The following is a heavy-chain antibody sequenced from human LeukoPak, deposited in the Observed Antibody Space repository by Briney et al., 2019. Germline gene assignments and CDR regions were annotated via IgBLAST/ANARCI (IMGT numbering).Heavy chain of an antibody. V-gene: IGHV1-69*05. J-gene: IGHJ5*02. D-gene: IGHD3-3*01. CDR3: ARTITIFGVHKGNWFDP. CDR1: GGTFSSYA. CDR2: IIPIFGTA. Sequence: SVKVFCKASGGTFSSYAISWVRQAPGQGLEWMGGIIPIFGTANYAQKFQGRVTITTDESTSTAYMELSSLRSEDTAVYYCARTITIFGVHKGNWFDPWGQGTLVAVSS.